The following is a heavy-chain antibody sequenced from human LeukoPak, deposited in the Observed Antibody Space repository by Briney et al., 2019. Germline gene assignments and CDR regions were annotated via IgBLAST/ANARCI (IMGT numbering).Heavy chain of an antibody. J-gene: IGHJ5*02. Sequence: KASETLSLTCTVSGGSISSNYWSWIRQPPGKGLEWIGYIYYSGSSNYNPSLKSRVTISVDTSKNQFSLKVSSVTAADTAVYYCARNARYNWFDPWGQGTLVTVSS. CDR2: IYYSGSS. CDR3: ARNARYNWFDP. CDR1: GGSISSNY. V-gene: IGHV4-59*01.